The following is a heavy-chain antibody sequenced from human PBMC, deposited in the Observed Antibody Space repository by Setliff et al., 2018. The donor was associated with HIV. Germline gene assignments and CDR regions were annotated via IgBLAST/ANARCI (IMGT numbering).Heavy chain of an antibody. Sequence: PGGSLRLSCAASGSTFSDLWLSWVRQAPGKGLEWVSYISSSSSYTNYADSVKGRFTISRDNAKNSLHLQMNSLRAEDTAVYYCARDYYDSSGSFDYWGQGTLVTVSS. V-gene: IGHV3-11*05. D-gene: IGHD3-22*01. CDR2: ISSSSSYT. CDR3: ARDYYDSSGSFDY. CDR1: GSTFSDLW. J-gene: IGHJ4*02.